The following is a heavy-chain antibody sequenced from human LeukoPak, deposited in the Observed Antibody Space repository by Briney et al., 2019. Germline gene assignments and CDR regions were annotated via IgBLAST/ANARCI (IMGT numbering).Heavy chain of an antibody. D-gene: IGHD6-19*01. V-gene: IGHV3-23*01. J-gene: IGHJ6*02. CDR2: IDAGGGDT. Sequence: TGGSLRLSCAASGFSFSSYAMTWVRQAPGKGLEWVSSIDAGGGDTYHSDSVKGWFTISRDNSMNTLYLQMNSLRADDTAVYYCGRPTKYWLVRGNGVDVWGQGTTVTVSS. CDR1: GFSFSSYA. CDR3: GRPTKYWLVRGNGVDV.